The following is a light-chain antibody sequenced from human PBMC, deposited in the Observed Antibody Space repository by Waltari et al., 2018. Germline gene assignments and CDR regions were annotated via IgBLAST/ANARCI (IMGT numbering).Light chain of an antibody. V-gene: IGKV3-11*01. CDR2: DAS. Sequence: EILLTQSPATLSLSPGERATLSCRASRSISSDLAWYQQKPGQAPRLLIYDASNRATGIPARFSGSGSGTDFTLTIGSLEPDDLAVYYCQQRSDWPRTFGQGTKVEIK. CDR3: QQRSDWPRT. CDR1: RSISSD. J-gene: IGKJ1*01.